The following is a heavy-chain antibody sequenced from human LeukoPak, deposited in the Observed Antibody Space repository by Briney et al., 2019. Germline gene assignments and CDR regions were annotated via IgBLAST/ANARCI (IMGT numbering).Heavy chain of an antibody. Sequence: SETLSLTCAVYGGSFSGYYWSWIRQPPGKGLEWIGEINHSGSTNYNPSLKSRVTISVDTSKNQFSLKLSSVTAADTAVYYCARAAGYCSSTSCYAFGAFDIWGQGTMVTVSS. J-gene: IGHJ3*02. D-gene: IGHD2-2*01. CDR1: GGSFSGYY. CDR3: ARAAGYCSSTSCYAFGAFDI. CDR2: INHSGST. V-gene: IGHV4-34*01.